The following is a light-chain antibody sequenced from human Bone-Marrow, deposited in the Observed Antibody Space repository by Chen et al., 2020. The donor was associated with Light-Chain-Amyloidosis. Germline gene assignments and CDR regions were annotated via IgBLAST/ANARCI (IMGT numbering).Light chain of an antibody. CDR3: QSYDSPHVV. CDR2: GNS. CDR1: SSNIGAGYD. V-gene: IGLV1-40*01. Sequence: QSVLTQPPSVSGAPGQRVTISCTGSSSNIGAGYDVHWYQQLPGTAPKLLIYGNSKRPSGVPDRFSGSKSGTSASLAITGLQAEDEADYYCQSYDSPHVVFGGGTKLTVL. J-gene: IGLJ2*01.